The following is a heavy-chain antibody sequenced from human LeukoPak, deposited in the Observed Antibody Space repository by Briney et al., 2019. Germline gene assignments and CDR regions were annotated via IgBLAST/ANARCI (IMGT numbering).Heavy chain of an antibody. CDR3: ARVVKVAPHKAAAEINWFDP. CDR2: INPNSGGT. Sequence: SVKVSCKASGYTFTGYYMHWLRQAPGQGLEWMGWINPNSGGTNYAQKFQGRVTMTRDTSISTAYMELSRLRSDDTAVYYCARVVKVAPHKAAAEINWFDPWGQGTLVTVSS. J-gene: IGHJ5*02. CDR1: GYTFTGYY. V-gene: IGHV1-2*02. D-gene: IGHD6-13*01.